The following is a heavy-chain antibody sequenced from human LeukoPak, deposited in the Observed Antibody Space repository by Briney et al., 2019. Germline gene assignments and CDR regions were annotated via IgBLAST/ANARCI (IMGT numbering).Heavy chain of an antibody. Sequence: PGGSLRLSCEASGFTFSSCALSWVRQAPGEGLEWVSAISGGGGKTWYADSVKGRFTISRDNSKNTLYLQMNSLRAEDTALYYCAKDPIVFNSGDYYLGAFNIWGQGAMVTVSS. V-gene: IGHV3-23*01. CDR2: ISGGGGKT. D-gene: IGHD2-21*02. CDR1: GFTFSSCA. J-gene: IGHJ3*02. CDR3: AKDPIVFNSGDYYLGAFNI.